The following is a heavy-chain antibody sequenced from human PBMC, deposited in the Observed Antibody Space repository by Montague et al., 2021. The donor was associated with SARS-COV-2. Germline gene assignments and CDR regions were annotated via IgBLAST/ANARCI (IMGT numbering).Heavy chain of an antibody. V-gene: IGHV4-59*08. J-gene: IGHJ4*02. D-gene: IGHD3-9*01. Sequence: SETLSLTCTVSGVSVTDYYWSWIRQPPGKGLEWVGDVLYNKGTNFNPSLKSRVAISVDTSKNQFSLRLTSVTAADTAFYYCVRHPNFDGLNGPPDFWDQGALVTV. CDR2: VLYNKGT. CDR3: VRHPNFDGLNGPPDF. CDR1: GVSVTDYY.